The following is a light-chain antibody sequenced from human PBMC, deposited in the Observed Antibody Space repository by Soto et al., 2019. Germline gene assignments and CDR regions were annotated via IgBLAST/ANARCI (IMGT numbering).Light chain of an antibody. CDR2: GAS. CDR3: QQYNNWGT. J-gene: IGKJ1*01. Sequence: EIVMTQSPATLSVSPEERVTLSCRASQSVSSNLAWYQQKPGQAPRLLIYGASTRATGIPARFSGSGSGTEFTLTISSLQSEDFAVYYCQQYNNWGTFGQGTKVEIK. V-gene: IGKV3-15*01. CDR1: QSVSSN.